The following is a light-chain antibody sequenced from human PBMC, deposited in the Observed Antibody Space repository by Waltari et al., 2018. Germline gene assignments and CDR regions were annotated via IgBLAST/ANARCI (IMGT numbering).Light chain of an antibody. CDR1: QNFSSN. V-gene: IGKV3-15*01. Sequence: EIVMTQSPDTLSVSPGERATLSCRASQNFSSNLAWYQQKPGQAPRLLISGASTRATGIPARFSGSGSGTEFTLTISSMQSEDFAVYYCQQYNDWPLTFGGGTKVEIK. CDR3: QQYNDWPLT. J-gene: IGKJ4*01. CDR2: GAS.